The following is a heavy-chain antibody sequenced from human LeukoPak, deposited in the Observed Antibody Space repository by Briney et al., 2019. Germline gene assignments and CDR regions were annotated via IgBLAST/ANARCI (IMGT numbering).Heavy chain of an antibody. CDR3: AKAAAGSFDY. CDR2: ISGSGGST. Sequence: GGSLRLSCTASGFTFSSYGMSWVRQAPGKGLEWVSAISGSGGSTSYADSVRGRFTISRDNSKNTLYLQMNSLRAEDTAVYYCAKAAAGSFDYWGQGTLVTVSS. CDR1: GFTFSSYG. V-gene: IGHV3-23*01. J-gene: IGHJ4*02. D-gene: IGHD6-13*01.